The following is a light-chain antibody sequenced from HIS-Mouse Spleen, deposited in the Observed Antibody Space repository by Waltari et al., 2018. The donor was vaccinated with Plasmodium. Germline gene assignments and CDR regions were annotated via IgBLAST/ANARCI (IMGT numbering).Light chain of an antibody. Sequence: QSALTQPASVSGSPGQSIPISCPGTSSDVGSYNLVSWYQQTPGKAPKLMIYEGSKRPSGVSNRFSGSKSGNTASLTISGLQAEDEADYYCCSYAGSSTLVFGGGTKLTVL. CDR3: CSYAGSSTLV. J-gene: IGLJ2*01. CDR1: SSDVGSYNL. CDR2: EGS. V-gene: IGLV2-23*01.